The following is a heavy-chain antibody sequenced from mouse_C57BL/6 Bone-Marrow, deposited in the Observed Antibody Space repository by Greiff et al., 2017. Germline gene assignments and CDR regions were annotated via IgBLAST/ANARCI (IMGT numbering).Heavy chain of an antibody. J-gene: IGHJ4*01. CDR2: IYPGGGYT. CDR3: ARWVEELLLFAMDY. D-gene: IGHD2-12*01. Sequence: VQLQQSGAELVRPGTSVKMSCKASGYTFTNYWIGWAKQRPGHGLEWIGDIYPGGGYTNYNEKFKGKATLTADNSSSTAYMQFSSLTSEDSAIYYCARWVEELLLFAMDYWGQGTSVTVSS. V-gene: IGHV1-63*01. CDR1: GYTFTNYW.